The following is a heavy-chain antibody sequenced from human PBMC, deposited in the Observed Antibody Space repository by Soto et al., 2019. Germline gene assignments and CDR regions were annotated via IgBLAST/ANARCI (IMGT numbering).Heavy chain of an antibody. CDR1: GGSISSGEFY. CDR3: ARDIVVTNWFDP. Sequence: TLSLTCTVSGGSISSGEFYWSWIRQPPGKGLEWIGYIYYSGSTYYNPSLKSRVTISVDTSKNQFSLKLSSVTAADTAVYYCARDIVVTNWFDPWGQGTLVTVSS. D-gene: IGHD2-15*01. CDR2: IYYSGST. J-gene: IGHJ5*02. V-gene: IGHV4-30-4*01.